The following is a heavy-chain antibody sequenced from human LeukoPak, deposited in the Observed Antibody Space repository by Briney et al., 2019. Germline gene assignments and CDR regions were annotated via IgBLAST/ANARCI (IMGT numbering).Heavy chain of an antibody. Sequence: PSETLSLTCTVSGGSISGYYWSWIRQPPGKGLEWIGYIYNSGSTNYNPSLKSRVTISVDSSKNQFSVKLRSVTAADTAVYYCAKKYSGSAIDYWGQGTLVTASS. CDR3: AKKYSGSAIDY. CDR2: IYNSGST. V-gene: IGHV4-59*01. J-gene: IGHJ4*02. D-gene: IGHD1-26*01. CDR1: GGSISGYY.